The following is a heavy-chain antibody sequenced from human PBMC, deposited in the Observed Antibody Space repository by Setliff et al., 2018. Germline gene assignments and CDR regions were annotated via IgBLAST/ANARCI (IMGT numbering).Heavy chain of an antibody. V-gene: IGHV1-69*13. D-gene: IGHD6-13*01. CDR3: ARDAPYTNTWRYFDH. Sequence: ASVKVSCKASGATFSSHGISWVRQAPGQGLEWMGGTIPMFGTTEYAQKFQGRLTITADESTSTAYMELSSLRSDDTAMYYCARDAPYTNTWRYFDHWGQGTLVTVSS. CDR1: GATFSSHG. J-gene: IGHJ4*02. CDR2: TIPMFGTT.